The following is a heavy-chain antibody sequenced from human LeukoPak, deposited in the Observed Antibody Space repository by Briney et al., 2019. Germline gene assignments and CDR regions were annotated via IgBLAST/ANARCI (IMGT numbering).Heavy chain of an antibody. Sequence: GASVKVSCKASGYTFTSYGISWVRQAPGQGREWMGWISAYNGNTNYAQKLQGRVTMTTDTSTSTAYMELRSLRSDDTAVYYCARDIAAADGNWFDPWGQGTLVTVSS. D-gene: IGHD6-13*01. CDR3: ARDIAAADGNWFDP. V-gene: IGHV1-18*01. CDR1: GYTFTSYG. J-gene: IGHJ5*02. CDR2: ISAYNGNT.